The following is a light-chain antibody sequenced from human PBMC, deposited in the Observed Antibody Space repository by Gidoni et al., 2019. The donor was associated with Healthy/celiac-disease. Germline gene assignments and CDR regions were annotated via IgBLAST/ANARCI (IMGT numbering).Light chain of an antibody. CDR3: APWDDSLNGWV. Sequence: SVLTQPPSASGTPGQRVTISCSGSSSNIGSNTVNWYQHLPGTAPKLLIYSNSQRPSGVPDRFSGSKSGTSASLAISGLQSEDEADYYCAPWDDSLNGWVFGGGTKLTVL. V-gene: IGLV1-44*01. CDR1: SSNIGSNT. J-gene: IGLJ3*02. CDR2: SNS.